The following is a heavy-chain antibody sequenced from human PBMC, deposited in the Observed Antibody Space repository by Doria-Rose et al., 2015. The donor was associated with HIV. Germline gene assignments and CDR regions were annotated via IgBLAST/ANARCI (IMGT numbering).Heavy chain of an antibody. Sequence: QVTLKESGPVLVKPTETLTLTCTVSGVSLSSPGMGVSWIRQPPGKALEWLANIFSDDERSYKTSLKSRLTISRSTSKSQLVLTMTDMDPVYTATYYCARIKSSRWYHKYYFDFWGQGTLVIVSA. CDR1: GVSLSSPGMG. CDR3: ARIKSSRWYHKYYFDF. D-gene: IGHD6-13*01. CDR2: IFSDDER. V-gene: IGHV2-26*01. J-gene: IGHJ4*02.